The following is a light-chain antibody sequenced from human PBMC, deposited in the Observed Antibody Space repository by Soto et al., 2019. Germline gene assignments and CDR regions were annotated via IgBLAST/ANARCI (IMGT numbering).Light chain of an antibody. CDR2: GAS. V-gene: IGKV3-20*01. J-gene: IGKJ4*01. CDR3: QQYSSSPLT. CDR1: QSVRSD. Sequence: EILMTQSPATLSVSPGERATLSCRASQSVRSDLAWYQQKPGQAPRLLIYGASNRATGIPDRFSGSGSGTDFTLTISRLEPEDFAVYYCQQYSSSPLTFGGGTKVDIK.